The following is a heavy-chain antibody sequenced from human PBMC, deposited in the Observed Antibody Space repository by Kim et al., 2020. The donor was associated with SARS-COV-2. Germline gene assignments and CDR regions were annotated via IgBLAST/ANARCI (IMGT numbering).Heavy chain of an antibody. CDR2: ISWNSGSI. Sequence: GGSLRLSCAASGFTFGDYAMHWVRQAPGKGLEWVSGISWNSGSIGYADSVKGRFTISRDSAKNSLYLQMNSLRPEDTALYYCAKDIKRISYYFDSSGYAGGNTFDIWGQGTMVTVSS. J-gene: IGHJ3*02. CDR3: AKDIKRISYYFDSSGYAGGNTFDI. CDR1: GFTFGDYA. V-gene: IGHV3-9*01. D-gene: IGHD3-22*01.